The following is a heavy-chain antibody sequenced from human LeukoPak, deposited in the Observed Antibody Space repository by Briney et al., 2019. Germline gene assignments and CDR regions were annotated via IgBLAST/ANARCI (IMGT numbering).Heavy chain of an antibody. CDR2: ISSNGGST. J-gene: IGHJ4*02. V-gene: IGHV3-64D*09. D-gene: IGHD3-10*01. CDR1: GFTFSSYA. CDR3: VKDYYGSGSYGVPYFDY. Sequence: GGSLRLSCAASGFTFSSYAMHWVRQAPGKGLEYVSAISSNGGSTYYADSVKGRFTISRDNSKNTLYLQMSSLRAEDTAVYYCVKDYYGSGSYGVPYFDYWGQGTLVTASS.